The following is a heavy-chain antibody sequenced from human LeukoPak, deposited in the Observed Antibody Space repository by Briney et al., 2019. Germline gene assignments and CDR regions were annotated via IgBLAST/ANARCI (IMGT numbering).Heavy chain of an antibody. V-gene: IGHV4-39*01. CDR2: IYYSGST. CDR3: ARLVHDAAAGTFDY. CDR1: GGSISSSSYY. Sequence: SETLSLTCTVSGGSISSSSYYWGWIRQPPGKGLEWIGSIYYSGSTYYNPSLKSRVTISVDTSKNQFSLKLSSVTAADTAVYYCARLVHDAAAGTFDYWGQGTLVTVSS. J-gene: IGHJ4*02. D-gene: IGHD6-13*01.